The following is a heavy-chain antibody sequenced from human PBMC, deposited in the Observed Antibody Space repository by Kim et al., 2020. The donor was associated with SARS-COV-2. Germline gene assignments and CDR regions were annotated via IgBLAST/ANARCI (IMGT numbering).Heavy chain of an antibody. CDR3: ARGSPQGKITIFGVVHPFDP. CDR1: GGSFSGYY. CDR2: INHSGST. V-gene: IGHV4-34*01. J-gene: IGHJ5*02. D-gene: IGHD3-3*01. Sequence: SETLSLTCAVYGGSFSGYYWSWIRQPPGKGLEWIGEINHSGSTNYNPSLKSRVTISVDTSKNQFSLKLSSVTAADTAVYYCARGSPQGKITIFGVVHPFDPWGQGTLVTVSS.